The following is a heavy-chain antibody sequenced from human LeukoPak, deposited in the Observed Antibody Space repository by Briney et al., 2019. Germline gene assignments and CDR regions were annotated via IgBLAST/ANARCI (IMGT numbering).Heavy chain of an antibody. Sequence: VASVEVSCKASGYTFTSYAMNWVRQAPGQGLEWMGWINTNTGNPTYAQGFTGRFVFSLDTSVSTAYLQISSLKAEDTAVYYCARCTVTTYSSWFDPWGQGTLVTVSS. D-gene: IGHD4-17*01. CDR3: ARCTVTTYSSWFDP. CDR1: GYTFTSYA. CDR2: INTNTGNP. J-gene: IGHJ5*02. V-gene: IGHV7-4-1*02.